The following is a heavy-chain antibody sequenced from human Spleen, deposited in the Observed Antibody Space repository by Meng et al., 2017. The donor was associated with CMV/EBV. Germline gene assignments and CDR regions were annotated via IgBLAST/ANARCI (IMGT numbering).Heavy chain of an antibody. J-gene: IGHJ1*01. CDR1: GFTFSSYS. CDR2: IREDESAK. CDR3: ATTNRLQH. Sequence: GESLKISCAASGFTFSSYSMNWVRQAPGKGLEWVANIREDESAKFYVDSVKGRFTISRDNAKNSLYLQMNSLRAEDTAVYYCATTNRLQHWGQGTLVTVSS. V-gene: IGHV3-7*01. D-gene: IGHD2-8*01.